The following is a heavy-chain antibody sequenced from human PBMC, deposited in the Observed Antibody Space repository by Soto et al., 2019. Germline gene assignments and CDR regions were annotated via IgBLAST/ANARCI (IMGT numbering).Heavy chain of an antibody. V-gene: IGHV3-74*01. D-gene: IGHD6-13*01. CDR1: RFTFSSFW. CDR2: INSDGSST. J-gene: IGHJ5*02. Sequence: EVQLVESGGGLVQPGGSLRLSCAASRFTFSSFWFHWVRQAPGKGLVWVSHINSDGSSTSYADSVKGRFTISRDNAKNTLYLQMNSLRAEDTAVYYCARAAYSSSQTFLFDHWGQGTLVTVSS. CDR3: ARAAYSSSQTFLFDH.